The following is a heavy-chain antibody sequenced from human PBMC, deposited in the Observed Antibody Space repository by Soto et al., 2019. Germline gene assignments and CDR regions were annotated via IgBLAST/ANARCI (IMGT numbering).Heavy chain of an antibody. V-gene: IGHV3-23*01. Sequence: GGSLRLSCAASGFTFGNYAMSWVRQAPGMGLEWVSAISGSGGSTYYADSVEGRFTISRDNSHNALYLQMNSLKAEDTAVYHCAKHLALAGRVRGYDYWGQGTLVTVSS. D-gene: IGHD6-19*01. CDR1: GFTFGNYA. CDR2: ISGSGGST. CDR3: AKHLALAGRVRGYDY. J-gene: IGHJ4*02.